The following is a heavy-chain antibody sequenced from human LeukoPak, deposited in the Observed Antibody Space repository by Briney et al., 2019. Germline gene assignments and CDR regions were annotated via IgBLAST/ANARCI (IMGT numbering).Heavy chain of an antibody. J-gene: IGHJ6*02. Sequence: SETLSLTCAVSGGSISSGGYSWSWIRQPPGKGLEWIGYIYHSGSTYYNPSLKSRVTTSVDRSKNQFSLKLSSVTAADTAVYYCARALVVPAAMGYYYYGMDVWGQGTTVTVSS. CDR3: ARALVVPAAMGYYYYGMDV. D-gene: IGHD2-2*01. CDR1: GGSISSGGYS. CDR2: IYHSGST. V-gene: IGHV4-30-2*01.